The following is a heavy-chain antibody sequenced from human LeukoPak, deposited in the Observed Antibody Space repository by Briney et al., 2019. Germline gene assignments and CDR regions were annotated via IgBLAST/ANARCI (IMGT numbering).Heavy chain of an antibody. CDR1: GFTFSSYG. D-gene: IGHD6-6*01. J-gene: IGHJ5*02. CDR2: ISGSSSYI. CDR3: ARGSSNVAARNNWFDP. V-gene: IGHV3-21*01. Sequence: PGGSLRLSCAASGFTFSSYGMTWVHQAPGKGLEWVSSISGSSSYIYYADSMKGRFTISRDNAKNSLYLQMNSLRAEDTAVYHCARGSSNVAARNNWFDPWGQGTLVTVSS.